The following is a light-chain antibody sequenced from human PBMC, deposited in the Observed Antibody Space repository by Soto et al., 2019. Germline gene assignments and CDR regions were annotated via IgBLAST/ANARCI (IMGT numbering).Light chain of an antibody. Sequence: QSALTKPPSASGSPGQSVTISCTGTSSDVGGYNYVSWYQQHPGKAPKLMIYDVSKRPSGVPDRFSGSKSGNTASLTVSGLQVEDEADYYCSSYAGNHIAFGTGTKVTVL. J-gene: IGLJ1*01. CDR2: DVS. CDR3: SSYAGNHIA. V-gene: IGLV2-8*01. CDR1: SSDVGGYNY.